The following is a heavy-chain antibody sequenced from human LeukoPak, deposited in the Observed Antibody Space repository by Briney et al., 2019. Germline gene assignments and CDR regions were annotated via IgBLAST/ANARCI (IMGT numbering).Heavy chain of an antibody. CDR3: TARVNGSGSYRYYYYYGMDV. Sequence: PSETLSLTCTVSGGSISSSSYYWGWIRQPPGKGLEWIGSIYYSGSTHYNPSLKSRVTISVDTSKNQFSLKLSSVTAADTAVYYCTARVNGSGSYRYYYYYGMDVWGQGTTVTVSS. V-gene: IGHV4-39*07. J-gene: IGHJ6*02. D-gene: IGHD3-10*01. CDR1: GGSISSSSYY. CDR2: IYYSGST.